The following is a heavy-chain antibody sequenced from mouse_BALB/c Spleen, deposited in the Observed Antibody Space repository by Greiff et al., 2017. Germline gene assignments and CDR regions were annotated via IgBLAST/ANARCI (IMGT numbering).Heavy chain of an antibody. Sequence: LQQPGSELVRPGASVKLSCKASGYTFTSYWMHWVKQRPGQGLEWIGNIYPGSGSTNYDEKFKSKATLTVDTSSSTAYMQLSSLTSEDSAVYYCAYYRMDYWGQGTSVTVSS. V-gene: IGHV1S22*01. D-gene: IGHD2-14*01. J-gene: IGHJ4*01. CDR1: GYTFTSYW. CDR2: IYPGSGST. CDR3: AYYRMDY.